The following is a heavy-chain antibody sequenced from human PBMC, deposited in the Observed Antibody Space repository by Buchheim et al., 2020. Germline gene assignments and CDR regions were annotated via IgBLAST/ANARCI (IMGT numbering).Heavy chain of an antibody. V-gene: IGHV3-23*01. CDR3: AKATDPTYYYDSSGYYLSGYYYYGMDV. D-gene: IGHD3-22*01. CDR1: GFTFSSYA. Sequence: EVQLLESGGGLVQPGGSLRLSCAASGFTFSSYAMSWVRQAPGKGLEWVSAISGSGGSTYYAASVKGRFTISRDTSKNTMSLQMNSLRAEDTAVYYCAKATDPTYYYDSSGYYLSGYYYYGMDVWGQGTT. CDR2: ISGSGGST. J-gene: IGHJ6*02.